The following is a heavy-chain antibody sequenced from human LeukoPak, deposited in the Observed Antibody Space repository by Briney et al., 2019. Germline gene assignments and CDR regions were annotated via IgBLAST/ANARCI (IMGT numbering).Heavy chain of an antibody. CDR2: ISVIGDST. V-gene: IGHV3-23*01. J-gene: IGHJ4*02. D-gene: IGHD2-15*01. Sequence: GGSLRLSCAASGFTFSSYAMSWVRQAPGKGLGWVSSISVIGDSTYYADSVKGRFTISRDNSKNTLYLQMNSLRAEDTAVYYCAKAGAVVVVAAKYFDYWGQGPLVTVSS. CDR1: GFTFSSYA. CDR3: AKAGAVVVVAAKYFDY.